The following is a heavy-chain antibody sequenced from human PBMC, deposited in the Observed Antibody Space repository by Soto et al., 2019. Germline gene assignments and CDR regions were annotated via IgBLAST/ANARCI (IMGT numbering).Heavy chain of an antibody. D-gene: IGHD6-6*01. CDR2: FYHSGST. V-gene: IGHV4-4*02. CDR3: ERVPGIAARPYGGFDP. Sequence: QVQLQESGPGLVKPSGTLSLTCAVSGGYISSSNWWRWVRQPPGKGLEWIGEFYHSGSTNYNPSLKSRGTISVDKSKNQLSRKLSFVYAADTAVYYCERVPGIAARPYGGFDPWGQGTLVTVSS. CDR1: GGYISSSNW. J-gene: IGHJ5*02.